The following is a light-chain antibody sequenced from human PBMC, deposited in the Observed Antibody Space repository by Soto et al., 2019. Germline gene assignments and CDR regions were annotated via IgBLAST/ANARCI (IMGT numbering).Light chain of an antibody. CDR3: QQYNSYSGT. CDR1: QTINPR. Sequence: DIQMHQSPSTLSASVGNRVNITRRASQTINPRSAWYQQKPGKAPKVLIYKVSTLEGGVPSRLSGSGSGTEFTLTISSLQPDDFATYYCQQYNSYSGTFGQGTKLEI. V-gene: IGKV1-5*03. CDR2: KVS. J-gene: IGKJ2*01.